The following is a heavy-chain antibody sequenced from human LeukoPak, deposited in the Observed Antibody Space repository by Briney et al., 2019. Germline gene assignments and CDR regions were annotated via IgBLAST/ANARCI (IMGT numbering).Heavy chain of an antibody. CDR1: GFTFSSYA. J-gene: IGHJ4*02. Sequence: GGSLRLSCAASGFTFSSYAMSWVRQAPGKGLEWVSYISSSSSTIYYADSVKGRFTISRDNAKNSLYLQMNSLRDEDTAVYYCARDASPRASPLYYFDYWGQGTLVTVSS. CDR3: ARDASPRASPLYYFDY. CDR2: ISSSSSTI. V-gene: IGHV3-48*02.